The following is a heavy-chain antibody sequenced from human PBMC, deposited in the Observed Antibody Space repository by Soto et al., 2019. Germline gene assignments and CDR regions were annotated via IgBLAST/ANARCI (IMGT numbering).Heavy chain of an antibody. CDR1: GFTFSSYG. V-gene: IGHV3-33*01. D-gene: IGHD3-10*01. CDR2: IWYDGSNK. J-gene: IGHJ3*02. CDR3: ARDGSLWFGELLRSHDAFDI. Sequence: QVQLVESGGGVVQPGRSLRLSCAASGFTFSSYGMHWVRQAPGKGLEWVAVIWYDGSNKYYADSVKGRFTISRDNSKNTLYLQMNSLRAEDTAVYYCARDGSLWFGELLRSHDAFDIWGQGTMVTVSS.